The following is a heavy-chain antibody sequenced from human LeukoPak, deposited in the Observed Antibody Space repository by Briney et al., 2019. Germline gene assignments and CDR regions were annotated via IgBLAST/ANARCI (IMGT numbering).Heavy chain of an antibody. Sequence: GESLKISCKGSGYRFTSYWIGWVRQMPGKGLEGMGLIYPGDSNTRYSPSFQGQVTFSADKSISTAYLQWSSLKASDSAMYYCARHTGGSGSSNFDYWGQGTLVTVSS. CDR3: ARHTGGSGSSNFDY. D-gene: IGHD3-10*01. CDR2: IYPGDSNT. V-gene: IGHV5-51*01. CDR1: GYRFTSYW. J-gene: IGHJ4*02.